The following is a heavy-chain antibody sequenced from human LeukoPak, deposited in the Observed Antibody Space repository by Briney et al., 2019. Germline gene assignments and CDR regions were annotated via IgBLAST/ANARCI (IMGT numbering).Heavy chain of an antibody. Sequence: GGSLRLSCAASGFTFSSYNMNWVRQAPGKGLEWVSSTTSSSSYIYYADSVKGRFTISRDNSKNTLYLQMNSLRADDTAVYYCAKDRGTYYMDVWGKGTMVTISS. CDR1: GFTFSSYN. J-gene: IGHJ6*03. CDR3: AKDRGTYYMDV. V-gene: IGHV3-21*01. CDR2: TTSSSSYI. D-gene: IGHD6-25*01.